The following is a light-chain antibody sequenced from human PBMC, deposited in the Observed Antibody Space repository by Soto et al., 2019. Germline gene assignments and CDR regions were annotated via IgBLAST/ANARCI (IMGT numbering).Light chain of an antibody. V-gene: IGKV3-11*01. Sequence: EIVLTQSPGTLSLSPGERPTLSCSASQSVSSTLAWYQQKPGQAPRLLIFDASTRATGIPARFSGSGSGTDFTLTISSLQPEDFAVYYCQQPSNWPLTFGGGTKVDIK. CDR3: QQPSNWPLT. CDR2: DAS. CDR1: QSVSST. J-gene: IGKJ4*01.